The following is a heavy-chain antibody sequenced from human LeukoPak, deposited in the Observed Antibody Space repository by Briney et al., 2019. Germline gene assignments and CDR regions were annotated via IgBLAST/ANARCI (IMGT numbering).Heavy chain of an antibody. CDR3: ARDRAMVRGVIDY. D-gene: IGHD3-10*01. CDR1: GFTFSSYS. Sequence: GGSLRLSCAASGFTFSSYSMNWVRQAPGKGLEWVSSISSSSSYIYYADSVKGRFTISRDNAKNSLYLQMNSLRAEDTTVYYCARDRAMVRGVIDYWGQGTLVTVSS. J-gene: IGHJ4*02. CDR2: ISSSSSYI. V-gene: IGHV3-21*01.